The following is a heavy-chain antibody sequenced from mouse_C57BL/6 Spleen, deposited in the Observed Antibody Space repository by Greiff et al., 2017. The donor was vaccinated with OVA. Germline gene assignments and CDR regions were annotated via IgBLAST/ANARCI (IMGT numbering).Heavy chain of an antibody. V-gene: IGHV1-69*01. CDR2: IDPSDSYT. D-gene: IGHD1-1*01. J-gene: IGHJ2*01. CDR3: ARWGGSSYYFDY. Sequence: LQQPGAELVMPGASVKLSCKASGYTFTSYWMHWVKQRPGQGLEWIGEIDPSDSYTNYNQKFKGKSTLTVDKSSSTAYMQLSSLTSEDSAVYYCARWGGSSYYFDYWGQGTTLTVSS. CDR1: GYTFTSYW.